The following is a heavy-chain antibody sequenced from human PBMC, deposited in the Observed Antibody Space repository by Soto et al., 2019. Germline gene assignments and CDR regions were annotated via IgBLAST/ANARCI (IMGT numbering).Heavy chain of an antibody. V-gene: IGHV4-30-4*01. CDR1: GGSISSGDYY. Sequence: PSQTLSLTCTVSGGSISSGDYYWSWIRQSPGKGLEWIAYIYYSGSAYYNPSLKSRVSTSVDTSKNQFSLKLSSVTAADTAVYYCARVGSGSYYKLDYWGQGTLVTVSS. D-gene: IGHD3-10*01. J-gene: IGHJ4*02. CDR3: ARVGSGSYYKLDY. CDR2: IYYSGSA.